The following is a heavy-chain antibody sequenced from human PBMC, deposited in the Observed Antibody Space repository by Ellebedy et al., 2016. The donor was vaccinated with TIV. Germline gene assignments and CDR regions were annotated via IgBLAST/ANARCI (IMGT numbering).Heavy chain of an antibody. V-gene: IGHV1-69*13. J-gene: IGHJ2*01. CDR1: GGTFSSTSA. D-gene: IGHD3-10*01. Sequence: AASVKVSCKASGGTFSSTSAIIWVRQAPGQGLEWMGGIIPIFGRTNFAQKFQGRVTITADESTNAAYMELSSLRSEDTAVYYCARNYYLDLWGRGTLVTVSS. CDR3: ARNYYLDL. CDR2: IIPIFGRT.